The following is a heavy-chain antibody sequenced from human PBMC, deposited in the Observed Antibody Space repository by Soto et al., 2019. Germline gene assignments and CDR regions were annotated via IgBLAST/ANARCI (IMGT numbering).Heavy chain of an antibody. V-gene: IGHV4-39*01. D-gene: IGHD2-2*01. J-gene: IGHJ4*02. CDR1: GGSISSSSYY. Sequence: SPTLSLTCTVSGGSISSSSYYWGWIRQPPGKGLEWIGSIYYSGSTYYNPSLKSRVTISVDTSKNQFSLKLSSVTAADTTVYYCARHLNYVVVVPAANSYYFDYWGQGTLVTVSS. CDR3: ARHLNYVVVVPAANSYYFDY. CDR2: IYYSGST.